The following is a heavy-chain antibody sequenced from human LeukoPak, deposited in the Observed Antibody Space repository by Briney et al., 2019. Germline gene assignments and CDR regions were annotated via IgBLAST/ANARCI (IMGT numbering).Heavy chain of an antibody. V-gene: IGHV3-21*01. CDR3: ARVRSGSLDY. J-gene: IGHJ4*02. D-gene: IGHD1-26*01. Sequence: GGSLRLSCAASGFTLRSYSMNWVRRARGRGLEGVSFIISSSSDIFYADSVEGLFHISRDNANHSLYLQMDSLKAEDTAVYYCARVRSGSLDYWGQGTLVTVSS. CDR1: GFTLRSYS. CDR2: IISSSSDI.